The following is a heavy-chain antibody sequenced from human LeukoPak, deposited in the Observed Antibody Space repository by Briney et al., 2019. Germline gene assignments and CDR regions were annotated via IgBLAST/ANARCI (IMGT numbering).Heavy chain of an antibody. CDR3: AKGHRGVYTDPITL. J-gene: IGHJ1*01. CDR2: IDNDGST. CDR1: GDSMSSGTYY. Sequence: ASETLSLTCTVSGDSMSSGTYYWGWIRQPPGKGLEWIGSIDNDGSTYYSPSLKSRVTISVDTSKNQFTLNLSSVTAADTAVYYCAKGHRGVYTDPITLWGQGTLVTVSS. D-gene: IGHD2-2*02. V-gene: IGHV4-39*01.